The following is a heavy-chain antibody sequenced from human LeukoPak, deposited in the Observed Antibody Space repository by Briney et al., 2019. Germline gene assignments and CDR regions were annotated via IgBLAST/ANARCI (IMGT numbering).Heavy chain of an antibody. Sequence: GESLKISCKGSGYNFPSYWIGWVRQMPGKGLEWMGVIDPHDSDTRYSPSFRGPVTISADKSTTTAYLQWTSLKASDTAMYYCVRVLSSSWFDFDYWGQGTLVTASS. CDR3: VRVLSSSWFDFDY. CDR2: IDPHDSDT. J-gene: IGHJ4*02. D-gene: IGHD6-13*01. V-gene: IGHV5-51*01. CDR1: GYNFPSYW.